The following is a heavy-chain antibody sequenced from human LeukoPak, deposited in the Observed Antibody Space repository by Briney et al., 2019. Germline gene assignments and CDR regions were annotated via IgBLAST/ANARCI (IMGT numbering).Heavy chain of an antibody. V-gene: IGHV3-23*01. Sequence: PGGSLRLSCAASGFTFTYFAMSWVRQAPGKGMEWVSGISGSGGSTYYADSVKGRFTISRDNSNNRLYLQMNSLTAEDTAVYYCAKDKGSGTYPRYWGQGTLVTVSS. CDR1: GFTFTYFA. CDR3: AKDKGSGTYPRY. CDR2: ISGSGGST. D-gene: IGHD1-26*01. J-gene: IGHJ4*02.